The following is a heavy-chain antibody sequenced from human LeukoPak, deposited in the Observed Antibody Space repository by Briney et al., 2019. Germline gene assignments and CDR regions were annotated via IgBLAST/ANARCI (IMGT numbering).Heavy chain of an antibody. J-gene: IGHJ6*02. D-gene: IGHD2-21*01. Sequence: SETLSLTCAVYGGSFRGYYWSWIRKPPGKGLEWIGEINHSGSTNYNPSLKSRVTISVDTSKNQFSLKLSSVTAADTVVYYCSRVEPGLLHIYAMDVWGQGTTVTVSS. CDR3: SRVEPGLLHIYAMDV. V-gene: IGHV4-34*01. CDR1: GGSFRGYY. CDR2: INHSGST.